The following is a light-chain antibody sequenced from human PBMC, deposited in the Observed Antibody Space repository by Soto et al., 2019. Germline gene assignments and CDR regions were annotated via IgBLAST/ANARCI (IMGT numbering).Light chain of an antibody. CDR2: GAS. Sequence: EIVLTQSPGTLSLSPGERATLSCRAGQSVSSYLAWYQQKPGQAPRLLIYGASSRATGIPDRFSGSGSGTDFTLTISRLEPEDFAVYYCQQYGRPSRTFGQGTKVEIK. CDR1: QSVSSY. V-gene: IGKV3-20*01. J-gene: IGKJ1*01. CDR3: QQYGRPSRT.